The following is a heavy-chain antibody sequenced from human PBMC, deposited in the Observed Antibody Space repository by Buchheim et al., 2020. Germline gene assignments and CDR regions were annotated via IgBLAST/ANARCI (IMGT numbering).Heavy chain of an antibody. V-gene: IGHV3-30-3*01. CDR1: QFTFSSHA. CDR3: ARDRSYALDV. CDR2: MSYDGGST. J-gene: IGHJ6*02. Sequence: QVQLVESGGDVVQPGRSLRLSCAASQFTFSSHAMHWVRQAPAKGLEWVAVMSYDGGSTMYAESVKGRFTISRDNSKNTVYLEMNSLRVEDTAVYYCARDRSYALDVWGQGTT.